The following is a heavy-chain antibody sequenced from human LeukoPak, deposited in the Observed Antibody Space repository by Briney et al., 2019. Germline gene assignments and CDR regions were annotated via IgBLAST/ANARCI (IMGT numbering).Heavy chain of an antibody. J-gene: IGHJ4*02. CDR3: ARETPGAGHFDY. CDR1: GGSISSSSYC. Sequence: SETLSLACTVSGGSISSSSYCWGWIRQPPGKGLEWIGSIYYSGSTYYNPSLKSRVTISVDTSKNQFSLKLTAVTAADTAVYYCARETPGAGHFDYWGQGSLVTVSS. CDR2: IYYSGST. D-gene: IGHD7-27*01. V-gene: IGHV4-39*07.